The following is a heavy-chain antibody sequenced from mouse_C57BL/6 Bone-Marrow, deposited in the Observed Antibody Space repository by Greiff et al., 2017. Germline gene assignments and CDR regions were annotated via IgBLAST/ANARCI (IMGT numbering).Heavy chain of an antibody. J-gene: IGHJ2*01. CDR2: IDPENGDT. Sequence: VQLQQSGAELVRPGASVKLSCTASGFNIKDDYMHWVKQRPEQGLEWIGWIDPENGDTEYASKFQGKATITADPSSNTAYLQLSSLTSEDTAVYYCTDSYYYGSADYGGQGTTLTVSS. CDR1: GFNIKDDY. D-gene: IGHD1-1*01. V-gene: IGHV14-4*01. CDR3: TDSYYYGSADY.